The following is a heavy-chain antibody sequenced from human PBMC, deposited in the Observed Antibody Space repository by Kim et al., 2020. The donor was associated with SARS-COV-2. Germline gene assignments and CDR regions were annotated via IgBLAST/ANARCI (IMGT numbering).Heavy chain of an antibody. D-gene: IGHD3-3*02. CDR2: IIPILGIA. CDR1: GGTFSSYA. Sequence: SVKVSCKASGGTFSSYAISWVRQAPGQGLEWMGRIIPILGIANYAQKFQGRVTITADKSTSTAYMELSSLRSEDTAVYYCARVAIFGVVNGNWFDPWGQGTLVTVSS. CDR3: ARVAIFGVVNGNWFDP. J-gene: IGHJ5*02. V-gene: IGHV1-69*04.